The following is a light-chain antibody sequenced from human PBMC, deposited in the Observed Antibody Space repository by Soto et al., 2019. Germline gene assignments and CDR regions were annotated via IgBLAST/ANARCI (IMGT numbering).Light chain of an antibody. CDR3: QVWDPSSDPNYV. CDR1: NIGSKS. CDR2: DDS. Sequence: SYELTQPPSVSVAPGQTARITCGGSNIGSKSVHWYQQKPGQAPVLVVYDDSDRPSGIPERFSGSKSGNTATLTISRVEVGDEADYFCQVWDPSSDPNYVFGTGTKVTVL. J-gene: IGLJ1*01. V-gene: IGLV3-21*02.